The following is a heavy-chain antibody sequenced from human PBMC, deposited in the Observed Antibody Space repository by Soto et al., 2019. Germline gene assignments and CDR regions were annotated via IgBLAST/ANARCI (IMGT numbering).Heavy chain of an antibody. CDR3: ARGRGEFDP. D-gene: IGHD2-21*01. Sequence: SSETLSLTCAVYGASLSDNYCNWLRQPPGKGLEWIGEINHSGNTNYNPSLRSRVTISIDTSKNQLSLNLRSVSAADTAVYYCARGRGEFDPWGQGTPVTVSS. CDR2: INHSGNT. CDR1: GASLSDNY. V-gene: IGHV4-34*01. J-gene: IGHJ5*02.